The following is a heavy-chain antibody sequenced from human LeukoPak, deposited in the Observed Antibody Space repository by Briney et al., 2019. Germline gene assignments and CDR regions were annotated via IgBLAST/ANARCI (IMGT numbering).Heavy chain of an antibody. Sequence: PGGSLRLSCSASGFTFSSYAMHWVRQAPGKGLEYVSSTDSSGGSTYYAESVKGRFTISRDNSKNTLYLQMSSLRAEDTAVYYCVKRSMTSKSKYYYDFWGQGALVTVSS. CDR2: TDSSGGST. CDR3: VKRSMTSKSKYYYDF. CDR1: GFTFSSYA. J-gene: IGHJ4*02. D-gene: IGHD6-6*01. V-gene: IGHV3-64D*06.